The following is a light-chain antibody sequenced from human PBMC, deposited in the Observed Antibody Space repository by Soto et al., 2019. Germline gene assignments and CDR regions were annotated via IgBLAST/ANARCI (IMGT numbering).Light chain of an antibody. V-gene: IGKV1-5*03. Sequence: DIQMTQSPSTLSASVGDRVTITCRASQSISDWLAWYQQKSGKAPKLLIYKASGLESGVPSRFSGSGSGTEFTLTITRLQPDDFATYYGQQYNSDPITFGRGTRLEIK. CDR1: QSISDW. CDR3: QQYNSDPIT. CDR2: KAS. J-gene: IGKJ5*01.